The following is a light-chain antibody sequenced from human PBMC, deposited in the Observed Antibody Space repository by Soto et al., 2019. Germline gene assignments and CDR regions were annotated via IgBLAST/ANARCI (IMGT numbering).Light chain of an antibody. Sequence: QSALTQPASVSGSPGQSITISCTGTSSDVGGYNYVSWYQQHPGKAPKLMIYEVSNRPSGVSNRFSGSKSGNTASLTISGLQAEDDADNYCSSYTSSSTRVFGGGTKLTVL. CDR2: EVS. CDR1: SSDVGGYNY. CDR3: SSYTSSSTRV. J-gene: IGLJ3*02. V-gene: IGLV2-14*01.